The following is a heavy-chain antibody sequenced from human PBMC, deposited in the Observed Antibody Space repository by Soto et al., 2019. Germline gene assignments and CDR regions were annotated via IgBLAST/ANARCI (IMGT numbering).Heavy chain of an antibody. D-gene: IGHD2-2*01. CDR3: AHGSCSSADCYPNPYLDY. CDR2: LYWDDDE. Sequence: QITLKESGPTLVKPTQTLTLTCTFSGFSLSTTAEGVGWIRQPPGKALEWLALLYWDDDERYSPSLKSRLTITKDTSKNQGVLTMTNVDPVDTATYYCAHGSCSSADCYPNPYLDYWGQGILVTVSS. J-gene: IGHJ4*02. V-gene: IGHV2-5*02. CDR1: GFSLSTTAEG.